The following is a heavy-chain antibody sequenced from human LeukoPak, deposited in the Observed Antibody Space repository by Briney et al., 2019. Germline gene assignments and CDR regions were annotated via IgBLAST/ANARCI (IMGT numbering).Heavy chain of an antibody. V-gene: IGHV1-2*02. CDR3: ARDNSGSYWANWFDP. J-gene: IGHJ5*02. CDR1: GYAFIGYY. Sequence: ASVKVSCKASGYAFIGYYMHWVRQAPGQGLEWMGWINPKTGGTNYGQTFQGRITMTTDTSTSTAYMELRSLRSDDTAVYYCARDNSGSYWANWFDPWGQGTLVTVSS. D-gene: IGHD1-26*01. CDR2: INPKTGGT.